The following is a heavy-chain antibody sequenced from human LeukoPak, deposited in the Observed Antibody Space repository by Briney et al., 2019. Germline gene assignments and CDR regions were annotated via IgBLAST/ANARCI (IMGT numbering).Heavy chain of an antibody. J-gene: IGHJ4*02. Sequence: ASVKVSCKASGYTFTSYYMHWVRQSPGQGLEWMGIINPSGGSTSYAQKFQGRVTMTRDTSTNTVYMELSSLRSEDTAVYFCARATLSDYYFNYWGQGTLVTVSS. V-gene: IGHV1-46*01. CDR1: GYTFTSYY. CDR3: ARATLSDYYFNY. CDR2: INPSGGST.